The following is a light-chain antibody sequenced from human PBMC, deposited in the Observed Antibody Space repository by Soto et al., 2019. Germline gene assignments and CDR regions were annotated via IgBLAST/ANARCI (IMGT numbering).Light chain of an antibody. CDR2: EVS. CDR1: SGDVGAYNY. V-gene: IGLV2-14*01. Sequence: QSALTQPASVSASPGQSITISCTGTSGDVGAYNYVSWYQHHPGRTPKLIIFEVSDRPSGVSDRFSGSKSGNTASLTISGLQAEDEADYYCSSYTSTNTWVFGGGTKVTVL. J-gene: IGLJ3*02. CDR3: SSYTSTNTWV.